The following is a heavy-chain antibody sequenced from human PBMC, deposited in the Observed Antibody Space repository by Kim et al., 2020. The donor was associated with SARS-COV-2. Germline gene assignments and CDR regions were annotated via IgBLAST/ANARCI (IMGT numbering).Heavy chain of an antibody. D-gene: IGHD6-19*01. Sequence: PSLRSRVTISVDASKTQFSLKLSSVTAADTAVYYCARLGSSGWSYGMDVWGQGTTVTVSS. J-gene: IGHJ6*02. CDR3: ARLGSSGWSYGMDV. V-gene: IGHV4-59*08.